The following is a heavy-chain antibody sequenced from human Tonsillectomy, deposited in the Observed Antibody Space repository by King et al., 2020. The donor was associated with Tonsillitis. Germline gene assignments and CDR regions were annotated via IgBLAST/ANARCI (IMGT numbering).Heavy chain of an antibody. CDR1: GGSSSFRNNY. CDR3: AKPSIAVAGRGWFDP. V-gene: IGHV4-39*01. Sequence: VQLQESGPGLVRPSETLSLTCTVSGGSSSFRNNYWGWIRQPPGKGLEWIGSIYNRGGTYYNPSLKSRVTISVDTSKNQIYLKLSSVTAADTAVYYCAKPSIAVAGRGWFDPWGQGTLVTVSS. CDR2: IYNRGGT. J-gene: IGHJ5*02. D-gene: IGHD6-19*01.